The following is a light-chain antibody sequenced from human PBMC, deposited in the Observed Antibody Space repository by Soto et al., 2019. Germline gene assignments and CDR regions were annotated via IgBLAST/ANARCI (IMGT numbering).Light chain of an antibody. CDR3: QQYGSSRT. Sequence: IGLTQSACTLSLSPGERATLSCRASQSVSSSYLAWYQQKPGQAPRLLIYGASSRATGIPDRFSGSGSGTDFTLTISRLEPEDFAVYYCQQYGSSRTFGQGTKVDIK. J-gene: IGKJ1*01. CDR2: GAS. CDR1: QSVSSSY. V-gene: IGKV3-20*01.